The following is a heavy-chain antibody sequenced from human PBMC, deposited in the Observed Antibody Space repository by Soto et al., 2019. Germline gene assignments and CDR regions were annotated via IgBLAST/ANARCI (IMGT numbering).Heavy chain of an antibody. CDR3: ARGETTGTPHFDY. Sequence: EVQLVESGGGLVKPGGSLRLSCAASGFPFSSYNMNWVRQAPGKGLEWVSSISSTSTYIYYRDSVKGRFTISRDNAKNSLYLQMNRLRAEDTAVYYCARGETTGTPHFDYGGQGTLVTLSS. J-gene: IGHJ4*02. D-gene: IGHD1-1*01. CDR1: GFPFSSYN. CDR2: ISSTSTYI. V-gene: IGHV3-21*01.